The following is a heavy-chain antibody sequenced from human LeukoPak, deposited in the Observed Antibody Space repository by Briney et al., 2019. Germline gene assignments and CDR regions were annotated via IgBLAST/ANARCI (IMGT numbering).Heavy chain of an antibody. D-gene: IGHD2-2*01. CDR1: GGTFSSYA. J-gene: IGHJ6*02. V-gene: IGHV1-69*13. CDR3: VREVVPAATYYYYGMDV. Sequence: PVKVSCKASGGTFSSYAISWVRQAPGQGLEWMGGIIPIFGTANYAQKFQGRVTITADESTSTAYMELSSLRSEDTAVYYCVREVVPAATYYYYGMDVWGQGTTVTVSS. CDR2: IIPIFGTA.